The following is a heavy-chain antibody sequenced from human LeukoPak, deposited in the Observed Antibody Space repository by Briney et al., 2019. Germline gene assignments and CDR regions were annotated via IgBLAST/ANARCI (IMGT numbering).Heavy chain of an antibody. Sequence: SETLSLTCAVSGYSISSSNWWGWIRPPPGKGLEWIGYIYYSGSTYYNPSLKSRVTMSVDTSKNQFSLKLSSVTAVDTAVYYCARTQDGYYDSSGYYPAVRAFDIWGQGTMVTVSS. CDR1: GYSISSSNW. J-gene: IGHJ3*02. CDR2: IYYSGST. V-gene: IGHV4-28*01. D-gene: IGHD3-22*01. CDR3: ARTQDGYYDSSGYYPAVRAFDI.